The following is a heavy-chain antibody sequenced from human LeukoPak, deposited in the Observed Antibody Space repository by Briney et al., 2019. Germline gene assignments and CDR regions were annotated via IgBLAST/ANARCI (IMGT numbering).Heavy chain of an antibody. V-gene: IGHV1-46*03. Sequence: GASVKVSCKASGYTFTSYGISWVRQAPGQGLEWMGIINPSGGSTSYAQKFQGRVTMTRDTSMSTVYMELSSLRSEDTAVYYCAIVPAAEYWFDPWGQGTLVTVSS. CDR1: GYTFTSYG. J-gene: IGHJ5*02. CDR3: AIVPAAEYWFDP. CDR2: INPSGGST. D-gene: IGHD2-2*01.